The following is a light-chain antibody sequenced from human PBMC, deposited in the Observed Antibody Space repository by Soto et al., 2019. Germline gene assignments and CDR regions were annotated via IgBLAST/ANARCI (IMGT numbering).Light chain of an antibody. V-gene: IGKV1-39*01. Sequence: DIQMTQSPSSLSASVGDRVTITCRASQSISRYLNWYQHRPGKAPNLLIYAASTLQSGVPSRFSGSGSGTDFTLTITSLQPEDSATYYCQQGYTTPRYTFGQGTKPEIK. CDR3: QQGYTTPRYT. CDR1: QSISRY. CDR2: AAS. J-gene: IGKJ2*01.